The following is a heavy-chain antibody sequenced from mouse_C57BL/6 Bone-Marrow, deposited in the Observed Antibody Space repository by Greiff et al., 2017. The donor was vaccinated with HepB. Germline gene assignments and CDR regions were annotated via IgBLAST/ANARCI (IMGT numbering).Heavy chain of an antibody. Sequence: QVQLKQPGAELVKPGASVKLSCKASGYTFTSYWMHWVKQRPGQGLEWIGMIHPNSGSTNYNEKFKSKATLTVDKSSSTAYMQLSSLTSEDSAVYYCARSIYGNYPAWFAYWGQGTLVTVSA. D-gene: IGHD2-1*01. CDR3: ARSIYGNYPAWFAY. J-gene: IGHJ3*01. CDR2: IHPNSGST. V-gene: IGHV1-64*01. CDR1: GYTFTSYW.